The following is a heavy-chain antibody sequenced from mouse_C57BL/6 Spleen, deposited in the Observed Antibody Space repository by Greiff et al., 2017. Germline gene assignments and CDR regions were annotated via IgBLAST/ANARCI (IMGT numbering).Heavy chain of an antibody. J-gene: IGHJ3*01. CDR2: INPNNGGT. Sequence: EVKLMESGPELVKPGASVKIPCKASGYTFTDYNMDWVKQSHGKSLEWIGDINPNNGGTIYNQKFKGKATLTVDKSSSTAYMELRSLTSKDTAVYYCARDYGRAWFAYWGQGTLVTVSA. V-gene: IGHV1-18*01. D-gene: IGHD1-1*01. CDR3: ARDYGRAWFAY. CDR1: GYTFTDYN.